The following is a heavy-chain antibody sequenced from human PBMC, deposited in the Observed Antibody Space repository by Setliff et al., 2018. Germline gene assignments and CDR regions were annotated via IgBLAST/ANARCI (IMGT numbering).Heavy chain of an antibody. CDR1: GYRFTAYW. CDR2: VFSGESDT. J-gene: IGHJ3*02. CDR3: ARLGAPASHDAFDI. V-gene: IGHV5-51*01. D-gene: IGHD6-25*01. Sequence: PGESLKISCKGSGYRFTAYWIGWVRQMPGKGLEWMGIVFSGESDTRYSPSFQGQVTMSADKSINTAYLQWSSLKASDTAMYYCARLGAPASHDAFDIWGQGTTVTVSS.